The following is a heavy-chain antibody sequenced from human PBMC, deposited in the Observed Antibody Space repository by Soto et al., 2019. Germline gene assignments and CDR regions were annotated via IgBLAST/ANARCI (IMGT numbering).Heavy chain of an antibody. CDR1: GYTFTNYY. J-gene: IGHJ6*02. D-gene: IGHD2-8*01. V-gene: IGHV1-2*04. CDR2: IDGDSGDT. CDR3: ARTPNNGRAGVYGMDV. Sequence: QVQLVQSGAEVKKPGASVKVSCKASGYTFTNYYIHWVRQAPGQGLEWMGWIDGDSGDTKDAQKFQGWVTMTRDKSINTAYMELSRLTSDDTAVYYCARTPNNGRAGVYGMDVWGQGTTVTVSS.